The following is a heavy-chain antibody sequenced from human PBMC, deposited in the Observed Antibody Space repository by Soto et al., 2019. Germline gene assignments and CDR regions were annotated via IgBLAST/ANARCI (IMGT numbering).Heavy chain of an antibody. CDR3: ARELSSSWRFDY. D-gene: IGHD6-13*01. J-gene: IGHJ4*02. V-gene: IGHV1-8*01. CDR2: MNPNSGNT. Sequence: QVQLVQSGAEVKKPGDSVKVSCKASGYTFTSYDINWVRQATGQGLEWMGWMNPNSGNTGYAQKFQGRVTMTRNTSISTAYMELSSPKSEDTAVYYCARELSSSWRFDYWGQGTLVTVSS. CDR1: GYTFTSYD.